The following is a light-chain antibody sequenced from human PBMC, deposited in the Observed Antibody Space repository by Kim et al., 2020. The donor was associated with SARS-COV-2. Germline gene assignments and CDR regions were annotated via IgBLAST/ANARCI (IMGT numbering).Light chain of an antibody. V-gene: IGKV3-11*01. CDR3: QQRSNWPLT. CDR2: DAS. Sequence: LSPEERATLSCRASASVSSYLAWYQQKPGQAPRLLIYDASNRATGIPARFSGSGSGTDFTLTISSLEPEDFAVYYCQQRSNWPLTFGGGTKVDIK. CDR1: ASVSSY. J-gene: IGKJ4*01.